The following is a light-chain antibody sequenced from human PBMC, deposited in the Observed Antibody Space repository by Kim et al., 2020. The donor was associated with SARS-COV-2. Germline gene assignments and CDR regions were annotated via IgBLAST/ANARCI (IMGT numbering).Light chain of an antibody. Sequence: SVVDRVTITCRASQSINSWLAWYQQKPGKAPNRLIYDAACWESRGPSRFSSSGSGTEYTFTISSLQPDDVAAYFCQQYNNFPPWTFGQGTKVDIK. CDR1: QSINSW. CDR3: QQYNNFPPWT. CDR2: DAA. J-gene: IGKJ1*01. V-gene: IGKV1-5*01.